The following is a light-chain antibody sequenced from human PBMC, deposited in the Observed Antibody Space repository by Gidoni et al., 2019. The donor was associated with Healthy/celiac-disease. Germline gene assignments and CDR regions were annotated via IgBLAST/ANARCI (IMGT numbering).Light chain of an antibody. Sequence: DLQMTQSPSPLSASVGDRVTITCRASQSISSWLAWYQQKPGKAPKLLIYKASSLESGVPSRFSGSGSGTEFTLTISSLQPDDFATYYCQQYNSNPRTFGQGTKVEIK. CDR2: KAS. CDR1: QSISSW. CDR3: QQYNSNPRT. V-gene: IGKV1-5*03. J-gene: IGKJ1*01.